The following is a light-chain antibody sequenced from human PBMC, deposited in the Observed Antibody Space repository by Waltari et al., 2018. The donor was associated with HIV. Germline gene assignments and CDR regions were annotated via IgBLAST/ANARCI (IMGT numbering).Light chain of an antibody. CDR2: DVN. V-gene: IGLV2-11*01. J-gene: IGLJ1*01. CDR1: SSYVDTF. CDR3: CSHAGNLIFV. Sequence: QSALTQPHSVSGSPGQSLTISCTGTSSYVDTFVSWYQQHPGKVPKVIIYDVNKRPSGVPDRFSCSKSGNTASLTISGLQAEDESDYYCCSHAGNLIFVFGTGTKVTVL.